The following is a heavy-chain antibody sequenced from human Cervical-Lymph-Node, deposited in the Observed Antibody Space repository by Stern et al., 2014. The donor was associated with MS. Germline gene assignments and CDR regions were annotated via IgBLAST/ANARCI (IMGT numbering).Heavy chain of an antibody. CDR1: GFTFSSYA. CDR3: TRDDDSSSSKYYYYGVDV. V-gene: IGHV3-30*04. D-gene: IGHD6-6*01. J-gene: IGHJ6*02. Sequence: QVHLVESGGGVVQPGRSLRLSCAVSGFTFSSYAMHWVRQAPGKGLEWMAVISYDGSNKYYADSVKGRFTVSRDNSKNTLYLQMNSLRVEDTAVYYCTRDDDSSSSKYYYYGVDVWGQGTTVTVS. CDR2: ISYDGSNK.